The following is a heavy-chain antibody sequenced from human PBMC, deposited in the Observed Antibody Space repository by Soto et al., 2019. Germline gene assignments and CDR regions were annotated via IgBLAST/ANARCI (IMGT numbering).Heavy chain of an antibody. CDR2: ISYGGGTT. Sequence: PGGSLRLSCAASGFTFSSYAMSWVRQAPGKGLEWVSAISYGGGTTYYADSVKGRFTISRDNSKNTLYLQMNSLRAEDTAVYYCAKNPGYYYDSTGYQFDYWGQGTLVTVSS. CDR1: GFTFSSYA. D-gene: IGHD3-22*01. CDR3: AKNPGYYYDSTGYQFDY. J-gene: IGHJ4*02. V-gene: IGHV3-23*01.